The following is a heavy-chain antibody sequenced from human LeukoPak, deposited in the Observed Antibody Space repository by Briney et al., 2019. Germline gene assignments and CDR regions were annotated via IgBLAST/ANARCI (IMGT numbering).Heavy chain of an antibody. CDR2: ISAYNGNT. J-gene: IGHJ4*02. V-gene: IGHV1-18*01. D-gene: IGHD4-11*01. CDR1: GYTFTSYG. Sequence: ASVKVSCKASGYTFTSYGISWVRQAPGQGREGMGWISAYNGNTNYAQKLQGRVTMTTDTSTSTAYMELRSLRSDDTAAYYCAREGDYSNYEDYWGQGTLVTVSS. CDR3: AREGDYSNYEDY.